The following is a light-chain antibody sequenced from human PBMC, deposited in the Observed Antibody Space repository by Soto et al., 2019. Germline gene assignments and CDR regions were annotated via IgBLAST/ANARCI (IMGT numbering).Light chain of an antibody. V-gene: IGKV3-11*01. CDR1: QSISNY. CDR3: HHRNKWRALT. Sequence: EIVLTQSPATLSLSPGEGATLSCRASQSISNYLAWYQQKPGQAPRLLLYDTSNRATGIPARFSGSGSGTEFTLTISSLEPEDFAVYYCHHRNKWRALTFGGGTKVEIK. J-gene: IGKJ4*01. CDR2: DTS.